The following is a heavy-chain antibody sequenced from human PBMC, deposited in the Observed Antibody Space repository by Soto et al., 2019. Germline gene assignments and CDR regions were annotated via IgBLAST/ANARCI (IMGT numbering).Heavy chain of an antibody. J-gene: IGHJ4*01. V-gene: IGHV4-61*01. CDR3: PRDVSGPSDY. CDR1: GGSITSGPYY. D-gene: IGHD2-15*01. Sequence: SETLSLTCTVSGGSITSGPYYWSWIRHPPGKGLQWIGCMYYNGKNSYNPSLKSRVTMSVYTSKNQFSLKMNSVTAADTAVYYCPRDVSGPSDYWDPETLIEVSS. CDR2: MYYNGKN.